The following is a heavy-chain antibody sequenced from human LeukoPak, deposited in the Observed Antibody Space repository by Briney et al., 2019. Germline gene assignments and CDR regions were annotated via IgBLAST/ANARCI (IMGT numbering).Heavy chain of an antibody. D-gene: IGHD3-16*02. J-gene: IGHJ5*02. Sequence: GGSLRLSCAASGFTFSTYWMHWVRQAPGKGLEWVAVISYDGSNKYYADSVKGRFTISRDNSKNTLYLQMNSLRAEDTAVYYCASEGLVGGSYRRNWFDPWGQGTLVTVSS. CDR2: ISYDGSNK. CDR3: ASEGLVGGSYRRNWFDP. CDR1: GFTFSTYW. V-gene: IGHV3-30*03.